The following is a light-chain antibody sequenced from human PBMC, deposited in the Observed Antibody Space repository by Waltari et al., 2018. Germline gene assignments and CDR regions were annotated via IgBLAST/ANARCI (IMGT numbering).Light chain of an antibody. CDR1: QSIGSN. CDR3: QQYNNWPET. Sequence: DIVMTQSPATLSVSPGERATLSCRASQSIGSNLAWYQPKPGQAPRFLLYGAATRATGIPVRCSGSGSGTEFTLTISSLQSADFAVYFCQQYNNWPETFGQGTKVEIK. V-gene: IGKV3-15*01. CDR2: GAA. J-gene: IGKJ1*01.